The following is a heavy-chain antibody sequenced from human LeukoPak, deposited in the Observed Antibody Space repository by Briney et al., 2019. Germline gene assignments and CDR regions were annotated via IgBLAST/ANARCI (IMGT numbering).Heavy chain of an antibody. CDR3: ARALPGIAVADVDY. Sequence: ASVKVSCKASGYTFTCYYMHWVRQAPGQGLEWMGRINPNSGGTNYAQKFQGRVTMTRDTSISTAYMELSRLRSDDTAVYYCARALPGIAVADVDYWGQGTLVTVSS. V-gene: IGHV1-2*06. CDR1: GYTFTCYY. J-gene: IGHJ4*02. CDR2: INPNSGGT. D-gene: IGHD6-19*01.